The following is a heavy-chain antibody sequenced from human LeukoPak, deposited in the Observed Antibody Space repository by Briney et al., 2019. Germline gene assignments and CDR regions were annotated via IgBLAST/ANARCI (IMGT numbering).Heavy chain of an antibody. CDR2: ISSSSSYI. CDR3: ARDGQTGTTVY. Sequence: GGSLRLSCAASGFTFSSYSMNWVRQAPGKGLEWVSSISSSSSYIYYADSVKGRFTISRDNAKNSLHLQMNSLKAEDTAVYYCARDGQTGTTVYWGQGTLVTVSS. V-gene: IGHV3-21*01. CDR1: GFTFSSYS. J-gene: IGHJ4*02. D-gene: IGHD1-7*01.